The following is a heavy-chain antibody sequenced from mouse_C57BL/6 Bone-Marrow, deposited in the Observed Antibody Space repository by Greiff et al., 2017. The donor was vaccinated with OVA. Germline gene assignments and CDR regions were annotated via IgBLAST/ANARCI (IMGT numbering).Heavy chain of an antibody. J-gene: IGHJ4*01. CDR2: IDPETGGT. D-gene: IGHD1-1*01. Sequence: QVQLKQSGAELVRPGASVTLSCKASGYTFTDYEMHWVKQTPVHGLEWIGAIDPETGGTAYNQKFKGKAILTADKSSSTAYIELRSLTSEDSAVYYCTRSGVYGSSYYYAMDDWGQGTSVTVSS. CDR1: GYTFTDYE. V-gene: IGHV1-15*01. CDR3: TRSGVYGSSYYYAMDD.